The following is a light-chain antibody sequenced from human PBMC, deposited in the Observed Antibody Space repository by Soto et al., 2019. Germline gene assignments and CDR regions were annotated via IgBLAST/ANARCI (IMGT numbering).Light chain of an antibody. Sequence: EVVLTQSPATLSLSPGERATLSCSASENVRTFLDWYQQKPGQAPRLLIYGASNRATGIPARFSGSGSGTDFTLTIRSLEPGDCAVYYCQQHSRFRASMFGQGTRVEIQ. V-gene: IGKV3-11*01. CDR1: ENVRTF. CDR2: GAS. J-gene: IGKJ1*01. CDR3: QQHSRFRASM.